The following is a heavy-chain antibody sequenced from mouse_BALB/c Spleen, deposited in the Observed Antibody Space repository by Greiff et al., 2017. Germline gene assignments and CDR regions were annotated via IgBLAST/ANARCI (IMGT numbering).Heavy chain of an antibody. CDR1: GFNIKDYY. V-gene: IGHV14-3*02. CDR3: VNYYGSRGFAY. J-gene: IGHJ3*01. Sequence: VQLQQSGAELVRSGASVKLSCTASGFNIKDYYMHWVKQRPEQGLEWIGRIDPANGNTKYDPKFQGKATITADTSSNTAYLQLSSLTSEDTAVYYCVNYYGSRGFAYWGQGTLVTVSA. CDR2: IDPANGNT. D-gene: IGHD1-1*01.